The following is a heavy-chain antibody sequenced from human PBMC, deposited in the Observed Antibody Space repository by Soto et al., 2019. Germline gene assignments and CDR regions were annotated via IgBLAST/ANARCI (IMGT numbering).Heavy chain of an antibody. D-gene: IGHD4-17*01. Sequence: TLSLTCTVSGGSISSYYWSWIRQPPGKGLEWIGYIYYSGSTNYNPSLKSRVTISVDTSKNQFSLKLSSVAAADTAVYYCASGDYTPLFDYWGQGTLVTVSS. CDR3: ASGDYTPLFDY. V-gene: IGHV4-59*01. CDR2: IYYSGST. CDR1: GGSISSYY. J-gene: IGHJ4*02.